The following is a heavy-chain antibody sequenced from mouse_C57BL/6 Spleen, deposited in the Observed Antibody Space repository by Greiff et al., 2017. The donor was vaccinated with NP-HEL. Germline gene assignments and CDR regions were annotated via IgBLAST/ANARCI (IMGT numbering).Heavy chain of an antibody. CDR3: ARNGGDGYYDWYFDV. J-gene: IGHJ1*03. D-gene: IGHD2-3*01. V-gene: IGHV2-2*01. Sequence: QVQLQQSGPGLVQPSQSLSITCTVSGFSLTTYGVHWVRQSPGKGLEWLGVIWSGGNTDYNAAFISRLTITKDNSKSQVFFKMNSLQADDTAIYYCARNGGDGYYDWYFDVWGTGTTVTVSS. CDR1: GFSLTTYG. CDR2: IWSGGNT.